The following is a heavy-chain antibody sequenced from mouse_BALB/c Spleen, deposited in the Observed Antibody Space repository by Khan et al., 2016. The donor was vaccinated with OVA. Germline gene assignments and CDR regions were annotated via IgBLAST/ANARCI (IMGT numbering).Heavy chain of an antibody. J-gene: IGHJ1*01. CDR3: ARPPITTVVATSYWFVDV. CDR2: ISSGDTYT. CDR1: GFTFSSYA. V-gene: IGHV5-9-3*01. Sequence: EVKLVESGGGLVKPGGSLKLSCAASGFTFSSYAMSWVRQTPEKRLEWVATISSGDTYTYYPDSVKGRFTISRDNAKNTLYLQMSSLRSEDTAMYYCARPPITTVVATSYWFVDVWGAGTTVTVST. D-gene: IGHD1-1*01.